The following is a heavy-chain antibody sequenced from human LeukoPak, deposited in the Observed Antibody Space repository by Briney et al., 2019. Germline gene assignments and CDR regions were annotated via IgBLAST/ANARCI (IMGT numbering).Heavy chain of an antibody. J-gene: IGHJ3*02. Sequence: GGSLRLSCAASGFTFSIYAMSWVRQAPGKGLAWVSGLNEDGGYTYYADSVKGRFTISRDNSENTLYLQMSSLRAEDTAMYYCARNILFAFDIWGQGTMVTVSS. CDR3: ARNILFAFDI. CDR1: GFTFSIYA. CDR2: LNEDGGYT. V-gene: IGHV3-23*01.